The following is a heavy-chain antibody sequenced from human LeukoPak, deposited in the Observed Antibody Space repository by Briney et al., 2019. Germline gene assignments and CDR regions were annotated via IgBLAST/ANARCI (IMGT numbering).Heavy chain of an antibody. J-gene: IGHJ4*02. CDR1: GFTFSSYS. Sequence: GESLRLSCAASGFTFSSYSMNWVRQAPGKGLEWVSYISSSRTIYYADSVKGRFTISRDSAKNSLYLQMNSLRDEDTAVYYCARDSYGDYGVDSWGQGTLVTVSS. V-gene: IGHV3-48*02. CDR3: ARDSYGDYGVDS. D-gene: IGHD4-17*01. CDR2: ISSSRTI.